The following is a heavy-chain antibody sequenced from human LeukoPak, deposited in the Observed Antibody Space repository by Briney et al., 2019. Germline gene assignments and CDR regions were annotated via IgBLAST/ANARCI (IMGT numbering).Heavy chain of an antibody. CDR1: GGSISSGDYY. D-gene: IGHD3-10*01. CDR3: ARGFLAIPGYYMDV. CDR2: IYYSGST. V-gene: IGHV4-61*08. J-gene: IGHJ6*03. Sequence: PSETLSLTCTVSGGSISSGDYYWSWIRQPPGKGLEWIGYIYYSGSTNYNPSLKSRVTISVDTSKNQFSLKLSSVTAADTAVYYCARGFLAIPGYYMDVWGKGTTVTVSS.